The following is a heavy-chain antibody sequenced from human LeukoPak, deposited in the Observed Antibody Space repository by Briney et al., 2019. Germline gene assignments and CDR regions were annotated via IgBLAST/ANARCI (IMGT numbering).Heavy chain of an antibody. CDR2: IYYSGST. J-gene: IGHJ4*02. CDR3: ARDCSGGSYTEFDY. V-gene: IGHV4-39*07. D-gene: IGHD1-26*01. CDR1: GGSISSSSYY. Sequence: KSSETLSLTCTVSGGSISSSSYYWGWIRQPPGKGLEWIGSIYYSGSTYYNPSLKSRVTISVDTSKNQFSLKLSSVTAADTAVYYCARDCSGGSYTEFDYWGQGTLVTVSS.